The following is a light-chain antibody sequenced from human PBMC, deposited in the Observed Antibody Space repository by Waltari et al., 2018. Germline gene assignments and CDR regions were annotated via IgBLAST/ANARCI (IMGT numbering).Light chain of an antibody. V-gene: IGKV2-28*01. J-gene: IGKJ1*01. CDR2: FGS. Sequence: DIAMTQSPLSLPVTPGEPASISCRSSQSLLHSNGYNYLDWYLQKPGQSPQLLIYFGSNRASGVPDRFSGSGSGTDFTLKISRVEAEDVGVYYCMQALQTPPTFGLGTKVEIK. CDR1: QSLLHSNGYNY. CDR3: MQALQTPPT.